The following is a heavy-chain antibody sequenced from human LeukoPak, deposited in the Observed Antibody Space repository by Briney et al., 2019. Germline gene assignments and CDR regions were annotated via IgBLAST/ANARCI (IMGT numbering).Heavy chain of an antibody. J-gene: IGHJ4*02. CDR2: IYYSGST. CDR3: ARALYYYDSSGYYYFDY. CDR1: GGSMSSYY. D-gene: IGHD3-22*01. V-gene: IGHV4-59*08. Sequence: SETLSLTCTVSGGSMSSYYWSWVRQPPGKGLEWIGYIYYSGSTKYNPSLKSRVTISVDTSKNQFSLKLSSVTAADTAVYYCARALYYYDSSGYYYFDYWGQGTLVTVSS.